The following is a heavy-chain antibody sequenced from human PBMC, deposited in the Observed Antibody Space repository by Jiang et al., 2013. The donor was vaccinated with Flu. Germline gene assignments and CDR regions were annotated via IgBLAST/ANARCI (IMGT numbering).Heavy chain of an antibody. V-gene: IGHV4-34*01. Sequence: LLKPSETLSLTCAVYVGPSVVTTGAGSASPREGLEWIGEINHSGSTNYNPSLKSRVTISVDTSKNQFSLKLSSVTAADTAVYYCARGPGARWGWGTSSWYSYLFDYWGQGTLVTVSS. CDR1: VGPSVVTT. CDR2: INHSGST. CDR3: ARGPGARWGWGTSSWYSYLFDY. D-gene: IGHD6-13*01. J-gene: IGHJ4*02.